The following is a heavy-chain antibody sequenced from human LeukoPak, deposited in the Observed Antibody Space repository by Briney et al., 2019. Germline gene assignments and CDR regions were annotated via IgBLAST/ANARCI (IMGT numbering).Heavy chain of an antibody. V-gene: IGHV1-2*02. D-gene: IGHD2-15*01. J-gene: IGHJ6*02. Sequence: LGASVKVSCKASGYTFTGYYIHWVRQAPGQGLEWMGWINPNSGGTNYAQKFQGRVTMTRDTSISTAYMELSRLRSDDTAVYYCARVGYCSGGSCYSYYYYYGMDVWGQGTTVTVSS. CDR2: INPNSGGT. CDR1: GYTFTGYY. CDR3: ARVGYCSGGSCYSYYYYYGMDV.